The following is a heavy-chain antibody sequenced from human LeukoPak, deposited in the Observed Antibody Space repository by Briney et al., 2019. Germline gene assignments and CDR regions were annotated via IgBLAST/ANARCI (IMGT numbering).Heavy chain of an antibody. CDR2: ISGSGDNT. V-gene: IGHV3-23*01. Sequence: GGSLRLSCAASGFTFSSYAMSWVRQAPGKGLEWVSGISGSGDNTYYADSVKGRFTISRDNSKNTLYVQVNSLGTEDTAAYYCAKGSYYDSSGTFYFDYWGQGTLVTVSS. D-gene: IGHD3-22*01. CDR1: GFTFSSYA. CDR3: AKGSYYDSSGTFYFDY. J-gene: IGHJ4*02.